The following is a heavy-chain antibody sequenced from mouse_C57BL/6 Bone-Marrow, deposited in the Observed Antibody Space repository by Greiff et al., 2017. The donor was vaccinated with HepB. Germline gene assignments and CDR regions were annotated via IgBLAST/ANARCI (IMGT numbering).Heavy chain of an antibody. V-gene: IGHV5-4*03. CDR3: SRFYYDYFGY. CDR1: GFTFSSYA. CDR2: ISDGGSYT. D-gene: IGHD2-4*01. J-gene: IGHJ2*01. Sequence: DVKLVESGGGLVKPGGSLKLSCAASGFTFSSYAMSWVRQTPEKRLEWVATISDGGSYTYYPDNVKGRFTISRDNAKNNLYLQMSHLKSEDTAIYYCSRFYYDYFGYWGQGTTLAVSS.